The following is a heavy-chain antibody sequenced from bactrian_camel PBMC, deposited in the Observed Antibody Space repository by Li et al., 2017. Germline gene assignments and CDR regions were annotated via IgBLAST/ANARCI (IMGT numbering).Heavy chain of an antibody. V-gene: IGHV3S53*01. CDR2: LNIDGKT. J-gene: IGHJ4*01. CDR1: GYVFSSHC. D-gene: IGHD2*01. Sequence: HVQLVESGGGSVPVGGSLRLSCVSSVGYVFSSHCMGWFLQAPGKEREGVAALNIDGKTTYADSEKGRFTISQDSAKNTLYLQMDSLNPEDTGMYYCAAGRLRNGYCYSLLNRLAYNNWGQGTQVTVS. CDR3: AAGRLRNGYCYSLLNRLAYNN.